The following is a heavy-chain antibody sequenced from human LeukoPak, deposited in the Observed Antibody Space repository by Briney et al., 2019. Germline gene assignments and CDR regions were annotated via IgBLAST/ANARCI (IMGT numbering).Heavy chain of an antibody. CDR3: ARGYRELRDY. D-gene: IGHD1-26*01. CDR2: ISGSGSII. CDR1: GFTFSSNS. J-gene: IGHJ4*02. V-gene: IGHV3-48*01. Sequence: GGSLRLSCAASGFTFSSNSMNWVRQAPGKGLEWVSHISGSGSIIYYADSVEGRFTISRDNAQNSVYLQMNSLRAEDTAVYYCARGYRELRDYWGQGTLVTVSS.